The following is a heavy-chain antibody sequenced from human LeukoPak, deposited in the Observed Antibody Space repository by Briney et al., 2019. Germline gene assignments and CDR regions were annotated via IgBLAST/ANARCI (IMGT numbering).Heavy chain of an antibody. CDR2: ISGSGGST. D-gene: IGHD3-10*01. CDR3: AKGMVRGDNNRFDP. J-gene: IGHJ5*02. CDR1: GFTFNSYA. Sequence: GGSLRLSCSASGFTFNSYAMSWVGPAPGKGLEWVAAISGSGGSTYYADSVKGRFTISRDNSKTPLYLQMNSLRAEDPAAYYCAKGMVRGDNNRFDPWGPGTLVTVSS. V-gene: IGHV3-23*01.